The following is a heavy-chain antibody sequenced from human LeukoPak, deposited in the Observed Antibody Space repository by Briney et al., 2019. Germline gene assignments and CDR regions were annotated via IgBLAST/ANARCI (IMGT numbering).Heavy chain of an antibody. CDR2: INSDGSGT. CDR3: ARDLELVYYDSSGYDY. V-gene: IGHV3-74*03. CDR1: GFTFGSYG. Sequence: GGSLRLSCAASGFTFGSYGMHWVRQAPGKGLVWVSRINSDGSGTTYADSVKGRFTISRDNAKNTLYLQMNSLRAEDTAVYYCARDLELVYYDSSGYDYWGQGTLVTVSS. D-gene: IGHD3-22*01. J-gene: IGHJ4*02.